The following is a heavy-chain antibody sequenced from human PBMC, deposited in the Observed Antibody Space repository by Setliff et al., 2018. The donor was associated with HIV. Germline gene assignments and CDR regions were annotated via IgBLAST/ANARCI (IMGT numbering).Heavy chain of an antibody. CDR3: ARDTGWKIDI. CDR2: IKQDGSEK. CDR1: GLIFSSYW. V-gene: IGHV3-7*03. J-gene: IGHJ3*02. Sequence: GSLRLSCAASGLIFSSYWMSWVRQAPGKGLEWVANIKQDGSEKYYVDSVKGRFTISRDNAKSSLYLQMNSLRAEDTAVYYCARDTGWKIDIWGQGTMVTVSS. D-gene: IGHD1-1*01.